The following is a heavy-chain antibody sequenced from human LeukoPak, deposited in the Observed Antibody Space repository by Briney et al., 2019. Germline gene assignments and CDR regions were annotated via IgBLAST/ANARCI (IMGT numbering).Heavy chain of an antibody. V-gene: IGHV4-39*02. D-gene: IGHD3-10*01. CDR2: ISYTGTT. J-gene: IGHJ4*02. CDR1: SASITSSPNF. CDR3: AANSADYNTLGSSYKV. Sequence: PSETLSLTCTVSSASITSSPNFWAWIRQSPGKGLEWVGTISYTGTTYYNPSLKSRVTISVDTSKNHFSLKLSSVTAADTAVYYCAANSADYNTLGSSYKVWGQGTLVTVSS.